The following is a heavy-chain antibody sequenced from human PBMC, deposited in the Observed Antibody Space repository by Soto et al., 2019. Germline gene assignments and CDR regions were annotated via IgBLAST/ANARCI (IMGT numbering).Heavy chain of an antibody. V-gene: IGHV4-39*02. D-gene: IGHD4-4*01. J-gene: IGHJ4*02. Sequence: QLQLQESGPGLVKPSETLSLTCSVSGGSISSSTYYWGWIRQPPGKGLEWIGSFYYSGSTYYNPSLKSRVTISVDTSNNQFSLRLSSVTAADTAVYYCAREATYTYSSLVWGQGTLVTVSS. CDR3: AREATYTYSSLV. CDR1: GGSISSSTYY. CDR2: FYYSGST.